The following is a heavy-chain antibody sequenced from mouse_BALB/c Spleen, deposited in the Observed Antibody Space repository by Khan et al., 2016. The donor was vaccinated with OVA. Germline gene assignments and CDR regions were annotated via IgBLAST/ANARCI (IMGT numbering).Heavy chain of an antibody. J-gene: IGHJ1*01. CDR3: ARVGNYWYFDV. CDR2: INTYTGEP. CDR1: GYTFTNYG. V-gene: IGHV9-3-1*01. Sequence: QIQLVQSGPELKKPGETVKISCKASGYTFTNYGMNWVKQAPGKGLKWMGWINTYTGEPTYGADLKGRFAFSLETSASTAYLQINNLKNEDTATYFCARVGNYWYFDVWGAGTTVTVSS. D-gene: IGHD2-1*01.